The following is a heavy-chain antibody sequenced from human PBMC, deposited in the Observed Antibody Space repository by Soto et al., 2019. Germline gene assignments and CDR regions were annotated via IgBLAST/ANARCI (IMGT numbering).Heavy chain of an antibody. D-gene: IGHD3-16*02. CDR1: GFTFSSYA. CDR3: AKAGDYIWGSYRPGDAFDI. Sequence: GGSLRLSCAASGFTFSSYAMSWVRQAPGKGLEWVSAISGSGGSTYYADSVKGRFTISRANSKNSLYLQMNSLRAEDTAVYYCAKAGDYIWGSYRPGDAFDIWGQGTMVTVSS. CDR2: ISGSGGST. J-gene: IGHJ3*02. V-gene: IGHV3-23*01.